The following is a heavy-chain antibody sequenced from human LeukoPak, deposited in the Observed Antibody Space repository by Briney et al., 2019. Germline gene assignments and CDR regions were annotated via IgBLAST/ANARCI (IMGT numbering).Heavy chain of an antibody. CDR3: TRYCSSTSCLYGVDY. CDR2: IRSKANSYAT. Sequence: GGSLKLSCAASGFTFSGSAMHWVRQASGKGLEWVGRIRSKANSYATAYAASVKGRFTISRDDSKNTAYLQMNSLKTEDTAVYYCTRYCSSTSCLYGVDYWGQGTLVTVSS. J-gene: IGHJ4*02. CDR1: GFTFSGSA. V-gene: IGHV3-73*01. D-gene: IGHD2-2*01.